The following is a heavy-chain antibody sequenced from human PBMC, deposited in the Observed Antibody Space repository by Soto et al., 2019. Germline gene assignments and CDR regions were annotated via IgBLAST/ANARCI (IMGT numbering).Heavy chain of an antibody. Sequence: SGTMSLTCIVSGGSISGYYWGWIRQPPGKGLEWIGFIYYSGPTNYNPSLKSRVTMSVDTSKNQFSLKLSSVTAADTAVYYCARYSSGWHFGYWGQGTLVTVSS. V-gene: IGHV4-59*01. J-gene: IGHJ4*02. CDR3: ARYSSGWHFGY. CDR2: IYYSGPT. CDR1: GGSISGYY. D-gene: IGHD6-19*01.